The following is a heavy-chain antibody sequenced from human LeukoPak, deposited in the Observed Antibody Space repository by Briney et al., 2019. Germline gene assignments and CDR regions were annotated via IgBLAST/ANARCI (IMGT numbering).Heavy chain of an antibody. CDR2: IRSKANSYAT. CDR1: GFSFMNAW. V-gene: IGHV3-73*01. J-gene: IGHJ3*02. Sequence: PGGSLRLSCAASGFSFMNAWMIWVRQAPGKGLELVGRIRSKANSYATAYAASVKGRFTISRDDSKNTAYLQMNSLKTEDTAVYYCTRQYPRDPYDSSGYYYHDAFDIWGQGTMVTVSS. CDR3: TRQYPRDPYDSSGYYYHDAFDI. D-gene: IGHD3-22*01.